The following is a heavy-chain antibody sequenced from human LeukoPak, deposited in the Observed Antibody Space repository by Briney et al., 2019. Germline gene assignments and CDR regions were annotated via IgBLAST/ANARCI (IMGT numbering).Heavy chain of an antibody. CDR1: GFTFDDYA. Sequence: GRSLRLSCAASGFTFDDYAMHWVRQAPGKGLEWVSGISWNSGSIGYADSVKGRFTISRDNSKNTLYLQMNSLRAEDTAVYYCAKDNVVVPAAMRPYYYYMDVWGKGTTVTISS. CDR3: AKDNVVVPAAMRPYYYYMDV. V-gene: IGHV3-9*01. J-gene: IGHJ6*03. D-gene: IGHD2-2*01. CDR2: ISWNSGSI.